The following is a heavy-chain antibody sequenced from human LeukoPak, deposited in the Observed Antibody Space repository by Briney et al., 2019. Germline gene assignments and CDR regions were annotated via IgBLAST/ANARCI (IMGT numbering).Heavy chain of an antibody. Sequence: GASVKVSCKASGATFSSYAISWVRQAPGQGLEWMGGIIPIFGTANYAQKFQGRVTITADESTSTAYMELSSLRSEDTAVYYCARDLGYCTNGVCYPRHSDYWGQGTLVTVSS. J-gene: IGHJ4*02. CDR2: IIPIFGTA. CDR1: GATFSSYA. V-gene: IGHV1-69*13. CDR3: ARDLGYCTNGVCYPRHSDY. D-gene: IGHD2-8*01.